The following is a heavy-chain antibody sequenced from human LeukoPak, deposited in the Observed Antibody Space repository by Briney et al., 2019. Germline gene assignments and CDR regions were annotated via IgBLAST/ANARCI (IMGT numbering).Heavy chain of an antibody. V-gene: IGHV1-69*06. Sequence: ASVKVSCKASGGTFSSYAISWVRQAPGQGLEWMGGLIPIFGTANYAQKFQGRVTMTEDTSTDTAYMELSSLRSEDTAVYYCATARSNYVSWFDPWGQGTLVTVSS. CDR3: ATARSNYVSWFDP. CDR1: GGTFSSYA. CDR2: LIPIFGTA. J-gene: IGHJ5*02. D-gene: IGHD4-11*01.